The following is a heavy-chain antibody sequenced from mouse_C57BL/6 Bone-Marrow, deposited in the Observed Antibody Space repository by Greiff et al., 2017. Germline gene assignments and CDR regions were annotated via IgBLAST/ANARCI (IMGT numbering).Heavy chain of an antibody. CDR2: INPSTGGT. V-gene: IGHV1-42*01. J-gene: IGHJ2*01. Sequence: EVKLVESGPELVKPGASVKISCKASGYSFTGYYMNWVKQSPEKSLEWIGEINPSTGGTTYNQKFKAKATLTVDKSSSTAYMQLKSLTSEDSAVYYCARYWDRFDYWGQGTTLTVSS. CDR3: ARYWDRFDY. CDR1: GYSFTGYY. D-gene: IGHD4-1*01.